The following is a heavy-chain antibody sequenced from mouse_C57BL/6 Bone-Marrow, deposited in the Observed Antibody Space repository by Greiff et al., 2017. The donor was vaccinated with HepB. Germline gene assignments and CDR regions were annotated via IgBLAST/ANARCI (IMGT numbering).Heavy chain of an antibody. J-gene: IGHJ3*01. CDR1: GYTFTSYW. Sequence: QVQLQQPGTELVKPGASVKLSCKASGYTFTSYWMHWVKQRPGQGLEWIGNINPSNGGTKYNEKFKSKATLTVDKSSSTAYMQLSSLTSEDSAVYYCARRGYDYDERRWAWFAYWGQGTLVTVSA. CDR3: ARRGYDYDERRWAWFAY. V-gene: IGHV1-53*01. D-gene: IGHD2-4*01. CDR2: INPSNGGT.